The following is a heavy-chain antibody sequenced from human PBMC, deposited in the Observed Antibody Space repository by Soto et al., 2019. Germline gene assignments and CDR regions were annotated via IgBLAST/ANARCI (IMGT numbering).Heavy chain of an antibody. CDR3: ARHSSKLRYYYYMDV. Sequence: GESLKISCKGSGYSFTSYWISWVRQMPGKGLEWMGRIDPSDSYTNYSPSFQGHVTISADKSISTAYLQWSSLKASDTAMYYCARHSSKLRYYYYMDVWGKGTKVTVSS. CDR1: GYSFTSYW. CDR2: IDPSDSYT. V-gene: IGHV5-10-1*01. D-gene: IGHD1-7*01. J-gene: IGHJ6*03.